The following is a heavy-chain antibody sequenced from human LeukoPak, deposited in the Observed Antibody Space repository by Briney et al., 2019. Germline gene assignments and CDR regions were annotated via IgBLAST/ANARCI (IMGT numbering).Heavy chain of an antibody. CDR3: ATSFRAVNWFDP. Sequence: AASVKVSCKASGYTFTRYYMNWVRHARGQGLEWRGIITPSGGSTNYAQKFQGRVTMTQDTTTSTIYMEVSSLRSEDTALYYCATSFRAVNWFDPWGQGTLVTVSS. D-gene: IGHD3-10*01. CDR2: ITPSGGST. V-gene: IGHV1-46*01. CDR1: GYTFTRYY. J-gene: IGHJ5*02.